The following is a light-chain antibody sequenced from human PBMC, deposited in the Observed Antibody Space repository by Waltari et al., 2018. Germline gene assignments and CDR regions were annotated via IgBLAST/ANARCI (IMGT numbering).Light chain of an antibody. CDR2: RDD. CDR1: SSNVRITY. CDR3: AAWDDSLSCWV. V-gene: IGLV1-47*01. J-gene: IGLJ3*02. Sequence: QSVLTPPPSASGTPGQRVTISCSGSSSNVRITYVYWYQHLPGAAPKVLMFRDDERASGIPDRFSGSKSGTSASLAISGLRSEDEADYYCAAWDDSLSCWVFGGGTKLTVL.